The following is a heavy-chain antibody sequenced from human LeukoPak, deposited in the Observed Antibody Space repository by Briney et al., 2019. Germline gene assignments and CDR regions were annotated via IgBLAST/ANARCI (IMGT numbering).Heavy chain of an antibody. CDR1: GGTFSNYA. D-gene: IGHD2-2*02. CDR2: ITPIFATP. V-gene: IGHV1-69*13. Sequence: GASVKVSCKASGGTFSNYAISWVRQAPGQGLEWMGGITPIFATPSYAQKFQGRVTITADESTSTAYMELSGLRSEDTAVYYCARWAGYCRITNCDSAFDYWGQGTLVTVSS. CDR3: ARWAGYCRITNCDSAFDY. J-gene: IGHJ4*02.